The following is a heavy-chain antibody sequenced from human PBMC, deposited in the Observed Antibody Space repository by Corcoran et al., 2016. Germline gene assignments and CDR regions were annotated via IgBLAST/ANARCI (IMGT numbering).Heavy chain of an antibody. Sequence: EVQLVESGGGLVQPGGSLRLSCAASGFTFSSYSMNWVRQAPGKGLEWVSYISSSNSTIYYADSVKGRVTISRDNAKNSLYLQMNSLRAEDTAVYYCARGDNGYSSSWGFDYWGQGTLVTVSS. CDR1: GFTFSSYS. J-gene: IGHJ4*02. D-gene: IGHD6-13*01. CDR2: ISSSNSTI. CDR3: ARGDNGYSSSWGFDY. V-gene: IGHV3-48*04.